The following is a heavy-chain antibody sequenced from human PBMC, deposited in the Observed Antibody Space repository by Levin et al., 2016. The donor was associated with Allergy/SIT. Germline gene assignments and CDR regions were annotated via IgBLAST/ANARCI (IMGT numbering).Heavy chain of an antibody. CDR2: IYYSGST. J-gene: IGHJ6*03. CDR1: GGSISSYY. V-gene: IGHV4-59*13. D-gene: IGHD3-10*01. Sequence: SETLSLTCTVSGGSISSYYWSWIRQPPGKGLEWIGQIYYSGSTNYNPSLKSRVTILADTSKNQFSLKLSSVTAADTAVYYCARAVFDSGSYYMDVWGKGTTVTVSS. CDR3: ARAVFDSGSYYMDV.